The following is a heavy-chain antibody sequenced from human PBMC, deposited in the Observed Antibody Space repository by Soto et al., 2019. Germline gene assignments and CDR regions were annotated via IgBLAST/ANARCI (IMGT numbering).Heavy chain of an antibody. CDR3: AHRTGVIKEFQL. V-gene: IGHV2-5*02. J-gene: IGHJ1*01. CDR1: GFSLSNSGMG. Sequence: QITLKESGPTLVKPTQTLTLTCTFSGFSLSNSGMGVGWIRQPPGKALEWLALIYWDDDKRYSPSLKNRLTIXKXTSRNQVVLTLTNIDPVDTATYYCAHRTGVIKEFQLWGQGTLVTVSS. D-gene: IGHD7-27*01. CDR2: IYWDDDK.